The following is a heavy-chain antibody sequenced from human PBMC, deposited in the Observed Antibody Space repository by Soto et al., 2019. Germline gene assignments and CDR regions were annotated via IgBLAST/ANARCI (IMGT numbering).Heavy chain of an antibody. D-gene: IGHD2-8*02. Sequence: TLSLTCAVYGGSFSGYYWSWIRQPPGKGLEWIGEINHSGSTNYNPSLKSRVTISVDTSKNQFSLKLSSVTAADTAVYYCARDWRTGGAFDIWGQGTMVTVSS. J-gene: IGHJ3*02. CDR3: ARDWRTGGAFDI. V-gene: IGHV4-34*01. CDR1: GGSFSGYY. CDR2: INHSGST.